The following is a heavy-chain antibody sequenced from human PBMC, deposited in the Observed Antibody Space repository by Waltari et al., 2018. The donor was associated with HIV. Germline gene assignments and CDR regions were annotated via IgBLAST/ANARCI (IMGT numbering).Heavy chain of an antibody. D-gene: IGHD1-1*01. J-gene: IGHJ4*02. CDR1: CGSITHSYY. CDR2: VYSNGIT. Sequence: QLQLQESGPALVTPSDTLPLTCTVSCGSITHSYYWGWVRQSPGTGLGWIGTVYSNGITHYTPSLESRVTMSVDTSKIQFSLTMTFVTGANTALYFCATLRTGTGTIDDWGQGILVTVSS. V-gene: IGHV4-39*07. CDR3: ATLRTGTGTIDD.